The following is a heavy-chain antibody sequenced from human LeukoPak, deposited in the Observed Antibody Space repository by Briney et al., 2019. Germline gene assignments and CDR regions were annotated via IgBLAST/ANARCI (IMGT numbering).Heavy chain of an antibody. CDR2: IYYSGST. Sequence: PSETLSLTCTVSGGSISSGDYYWSWIRQPPGKGLEWIGYIYYSGSTYYNPSLKSRVTISVDTSKNQFSLKLSSVTAADTAVYYCAREMSHVAPAATWRWFDPWGQGTLVTVSS. V-gene: IGHV4-30-4*08. CDR3: AREMSHVAPAATWRWFDP. J-gene: IGHJ5*02. D-gene: IGHD2-2*01. CDR1: GGSISSGDYY.